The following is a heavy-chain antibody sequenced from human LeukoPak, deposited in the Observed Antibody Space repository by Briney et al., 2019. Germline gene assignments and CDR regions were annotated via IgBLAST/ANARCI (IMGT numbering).Heavy chain of an antibody. Sequence: GRSLRLSCAASGFTFSSYALHWVRQAPGKGLEWVAVISYDGSNKYYADSVKGRFTISRDNSKNTLYLQMNSLRAEDTAVYYCARARIAAANMDVWGKGTTVTVSS. CDR2: ISYDGSNK. CDR1: GFTFSSYA. J-gene: IGHJ6*03. CDR3: ARARIAAANMDV. V-gene: IGHV3-30-3*01. D-gene: IGHD6-25*01.